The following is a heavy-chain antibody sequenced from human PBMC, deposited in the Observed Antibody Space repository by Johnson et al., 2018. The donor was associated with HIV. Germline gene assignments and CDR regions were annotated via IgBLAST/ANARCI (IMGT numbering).Heavy chain of an antibody. CDR1: GFSFTNAW. CDR2: INWNGGST. V-gene: IGHV3-20*04. J-gene: IGHJ3*02. D-gene: IGHD1-26*01. Sequence: VQLVESGGGRAKPGGSLRLSCAVSGFSFTNAWMSWVRQVPGKGLEWVSGINWNGGSTGYADSVKGRFTISRDNSKNSLYLQMNSLRAEDTGGYYCAKDEALGWELDPDAFDSWGQGTMVTVSS. CDR3: AKDEALGWELDPDAFDS.